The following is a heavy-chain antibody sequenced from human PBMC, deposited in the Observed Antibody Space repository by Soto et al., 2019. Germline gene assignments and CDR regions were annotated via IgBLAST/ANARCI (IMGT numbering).Heavy chain of an antibody. J-gene: IGHJ4*02. V-gene: IGHV3-23*01. CDR2: ISGSGDYT. D-gene: IGHD1-1*01. Sequence: GGSLRLSCAASGFTFSSYAMSWVRQAPGKGLEWVSSISGSGDYTDYADSIKGRFTISRDNSKNTLYLQMNSPGAEDTAVYYCAKEGVVQRGPSRTSLYYFDYWGQGTPVTVSS. CDR3: AKEGVVQRGPSRTSLYYFDY. CDR1: GFTFSSYA.